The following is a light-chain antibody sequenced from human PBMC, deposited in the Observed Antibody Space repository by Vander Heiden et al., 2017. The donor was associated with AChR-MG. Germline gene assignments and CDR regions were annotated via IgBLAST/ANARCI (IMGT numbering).Light chain of an antibody. CDR1: QAIYNF. J-gene: IGKJ4*01. Sequence: IQLTQSPSSLSASVGDRVTMTCRASQAIYNFLAWYQQKPGEAPKLLIYGASTLQSGVPSRFSGSGYGTDFTLTISSRQPEDFAPYYCHQPNNYVSLAFGGGTMVDIK. CDR3: HQPNNYVSLA. CDR2: GAS. V-gene: IGKV1-9*01.